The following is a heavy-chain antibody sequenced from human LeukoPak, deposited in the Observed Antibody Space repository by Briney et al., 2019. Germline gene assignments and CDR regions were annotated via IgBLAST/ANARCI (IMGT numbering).Heavy chain of an antibody. Sequence: SVKVSCKASGYTFTSYYMHWVRQAPGQGLEWMGGIIPIFGTANYAQKFQGRVTITADESTSTAYMELSSLRSEDTAVYYCARLLAGDYYDSSDYWGQGTLVTVSS. V-gene: IGHV1-69*13. D-gene: IGHD3-22*01. J-gene: IGHJ4*02. CDR3: ARLLAGDYYDSSDY. CDR2: IIPIFGTA. CDR1: GYTFTSYY.